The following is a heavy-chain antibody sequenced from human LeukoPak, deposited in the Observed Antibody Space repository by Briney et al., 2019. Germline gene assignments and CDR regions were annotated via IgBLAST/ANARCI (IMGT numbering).Heavy chain of an antibody. CDR1: GGSISSSSYY. CDR2: IYYSGST. J-gene: IGHJ5*02. CDR3: ASTYYYDSSGYYPNWFDP. D-gene: IGHD3-22*01. V-gene: IGHV4-39*01. Sequence: SETLSLTCTVSGGSISSSSYYWGWIRQPPGKGLEWIGSIYYSGSTYYNPSLTSRVTISVDTSKNQFSLKLSSVTAADTAVYYCASTYYYDSSGYYPNWFDPWGQGTLVTVSS.